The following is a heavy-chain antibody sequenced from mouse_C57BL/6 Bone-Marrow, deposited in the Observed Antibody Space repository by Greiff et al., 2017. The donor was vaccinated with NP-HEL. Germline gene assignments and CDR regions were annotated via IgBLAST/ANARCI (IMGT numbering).Heavy chain of an antibody. CDR2: IHPNSGST. Sequence: VQLQQPGAELVKPGASVKLSCKASGYTFTSYWMHWVKQRPGQGLEWIGMIHPNSGSTNYNEKFKSKATLTVDKSSSTAYMQLSSLTSEDSAVYYCAREGLLLAWFAYWGQGTLVTVSA. CDR3: AREGLLLAWFAY. J-gene: IGHJ3*01. CDR1: GYTFTSYW. V-gene: IGHV1-64*01. D-gene: IGHD1-1*01.